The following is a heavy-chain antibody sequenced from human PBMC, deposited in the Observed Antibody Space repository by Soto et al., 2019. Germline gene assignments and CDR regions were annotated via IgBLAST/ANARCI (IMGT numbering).Heavy chain of an antibody. Sequence: QVQLVQSGAEVKKPGASVKVSCKASGYSFTSYGISWVRQARGQGLEWMGWISAYNGNRKYAQKFQGRVTMTTDASTSTAYMELRSLRSDDTAVYYCERDLGGFPDYWGQGTLVTVSS. V-gene: IGHV1-18*01. D-gene: IGHD5-12*01. CDR3: ERDLGGFPDY. CDR2: ISAYNGNR. CDR1: GYSFTSYG. J-gene: IGHJ4*02.